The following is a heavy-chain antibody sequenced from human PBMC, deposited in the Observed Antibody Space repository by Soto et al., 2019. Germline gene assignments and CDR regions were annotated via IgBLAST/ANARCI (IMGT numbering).Heavy chain of an antibody. V-gene: IGHV1-18*01. CDR1: GYTFTSYG. Sequence: QVQLVQSGAEVKKPGASVKVSCKASGYTFTSYGISWVRQAPGQGLEWMGWISAYNGNTDYPQKLQGRVTMTTDTTTXTXNMELRSLRSDDTAVYYCAREGYCISTSCYASALDYWGQGTLVTVSS. J-gene: IGHJ4*02. CDR2: ISAYNGNT. D-gene: IGHD2-2*01. CDR3: AREGYCISTSCYASALDY.